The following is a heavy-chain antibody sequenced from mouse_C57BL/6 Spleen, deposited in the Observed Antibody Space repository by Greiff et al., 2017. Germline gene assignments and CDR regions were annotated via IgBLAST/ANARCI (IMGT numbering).Heavy chain of an antibody. J-gene: IGHJ3*01. CDR1: GYTFTSYW. CDR2: IYPGSGST. Sequence: VQLQQPGAELVKPGASVKMSCKASGYTFTSYWITWVKQRPGQGLEWIGDIYPGSGSTNYNEKFKSKATLTVDTSSSTAYMQLSSLTSEDSAVYYCARQGLHCDGLFAYWGQGTLVTVSA. CDR3: ARQGLHCDGLFAY. V-gene: IGHV1-55*01. D-gene: IGHD3-3*01.